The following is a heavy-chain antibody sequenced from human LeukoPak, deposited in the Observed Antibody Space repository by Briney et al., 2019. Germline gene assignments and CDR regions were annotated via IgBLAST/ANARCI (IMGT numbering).Heavy chain of an antibody. CDR1: GGSFSGYY. CDR2: INHSGST. Sequence: SETLSLTCAVYGGSFSGYYWSWIRQPPGKGLEWIGEINHSGSTNNNPSLKSRVTISVDTSKNQFSLKLSSVTAADTAVYYCARGRAPYCSSTSCYNGLGKILDPWGQGTLVTVSS. D-gene: IGHD2-2*02. CDR3: ARGRAPYCSSTSCYNGLGKILDP. V-gene: IGHV4-34*01. J-gene: IGHJ5*02.